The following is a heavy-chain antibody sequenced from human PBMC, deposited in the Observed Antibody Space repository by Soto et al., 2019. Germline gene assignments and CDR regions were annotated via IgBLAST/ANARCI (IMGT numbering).Heavy chain of an antibody. V-gene: IGHV1-69*13. CDR1: GGTFSSYA. J-gene: IGHJ6*02. D-gene: IGHD6-6*01. CDR3: ARVRAARPDYYYIEMHV. CDR2: IIPIFGTA. Sequence: SVKVSCKASGGTFSSYAISWVRQAPGQGLEWMGGIIPIFGTANYAQKFQGRVTITADESTSPAYMELSSLRSDDTAVYNCARVRAARPDYYYIEMHVWGLGTTATV.